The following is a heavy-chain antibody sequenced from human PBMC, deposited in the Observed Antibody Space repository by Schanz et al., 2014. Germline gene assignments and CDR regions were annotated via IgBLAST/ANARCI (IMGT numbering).Heavy chain of an antibody. D-gene: IGHD6-19*01. CDR2: INPNSGTT. CDR1: GGTFSSYT. Sequence: VQLEQSGAEVKKPGSSVKVSCKASGGTFSSYTISWVRQAPGQGLEWMGWINPNSGTTNYAQKFQGWVTMTRDTSISTAYMELSRLKSDDTAVYYCARGGYSSGWYDRDIAHFDYWGQGTLVTVSS. V-gene: IGHV1-2*04. J-gene: IGHJ4*02. CDR3: ARGGYSSGWYDRDIAHFDY.